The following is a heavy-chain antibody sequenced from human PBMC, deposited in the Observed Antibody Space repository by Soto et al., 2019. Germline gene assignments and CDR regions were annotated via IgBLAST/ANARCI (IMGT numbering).Heavy chain of an antibody. CDR3: AKDSKPGVYDYIWGSYPQSDY. CDR2: ISGSGGST. D-gene: IGHD3-16*02. Sequence: SGGSLRLSFAAPGFTFCSYAIGWGRQAPGKGVEWALVISGSGGSTYCADSVKGRFTISRDNSKNTLYLQMNSLRAEDTAVYYCAKDSKPGVYDYIWGSYPQSDYWGQGTLVTVSS. CDR1: GFTFCSYA. V-gene: IGHV3-23*01. J-gene: IGHJ4*02.